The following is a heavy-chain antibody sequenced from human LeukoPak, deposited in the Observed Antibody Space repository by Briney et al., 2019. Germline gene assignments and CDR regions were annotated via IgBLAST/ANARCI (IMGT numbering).Heavy chain of an antibody. V-gene: IGHV4-59*01. J-gene: IGHJ4*02. CDR2: IYYSGST. Sequence: SETLSLTCAVYGDSFSGYYWSWIRQPPGKGLEWIGYIYYSGSTNYNPSLKSRVTISVDTSKNQFSLKLSSVTAADTAVYYCARIPPYGDYVFDYWGQGTLVTVSS. D-gene: IGHD4-17*01. CDR3: ARIPPYGDYVFDY. CDR1: GDSFSGYY.